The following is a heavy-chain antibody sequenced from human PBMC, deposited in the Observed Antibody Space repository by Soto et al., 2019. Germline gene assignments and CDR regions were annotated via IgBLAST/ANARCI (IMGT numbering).Heavy chain of an antibody. J-gene: IGHJ5*02. D-gene: IGHD1-1*01. CDR2: IVVGSGNT. CDR3: AAAYRISTTGTTPGVNWFDP. CDR1: GFTFTSSA. V-gene: IGHV1-58*01. Sequence: SLKVSCKASGFTFTSSAVQWVRQARGQRLEWIGWIVVGSGNTNYAQKFQERVTITRDMSTSTAYMELSSLRSEDTAVYYCAAAYRISTTGTTPGVNWFDPWGQGTLVTVSS.